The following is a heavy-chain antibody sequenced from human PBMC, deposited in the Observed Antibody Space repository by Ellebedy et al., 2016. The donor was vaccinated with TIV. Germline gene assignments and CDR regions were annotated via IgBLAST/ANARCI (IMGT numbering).Heavy chain of an antibody. CDR3: TTDPIVGATPNDY. CDR2: IKSKTDGGTT. V-gene: IGHV3-15*01. J-gene: IGHJ4*02. Sequence: GESLKISCAASGFTFSNAWMSWVRQAPGKGLEWVGRIKSKTDGGTTDYAAPVKGRFTISRDDSKNTLYLQMNSMKTEDTAVYYCTTDPIVGATPNDYWGQGTLVTVSS. CDR1: GFTFSNAW. D-gene: IGHD1-26*01.